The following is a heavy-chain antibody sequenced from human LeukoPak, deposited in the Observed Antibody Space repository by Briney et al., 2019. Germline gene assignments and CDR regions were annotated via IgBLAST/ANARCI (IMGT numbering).Heavy chain of an antibody. Sequence: PSQTLSLTCAVYGGSFSGYYWSLIRQPPGKGLEWIGEINHSGSTNYNPSLKSRVTISVDTSKNQFSLKLSSVTAADTAVYYCARGPTWSGYTYWGQGTLVTVSS. CDR2: INHSGST. V-gene: IGHV4-34*01. CDR3: ARGPTWSGYTY. CDR1: GGSFSGYY. J-gene: IGHJ4*02. D-gene: IGHD3-3*01.